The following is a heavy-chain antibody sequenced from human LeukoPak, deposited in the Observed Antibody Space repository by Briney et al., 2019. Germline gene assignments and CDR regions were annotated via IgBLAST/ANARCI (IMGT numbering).Heavy chain of an antibody. CDR2: TYWDDDK. CDR1: GFSLSTSGLG. Sequence: SGPTLLKPTETLTLTCTFSGFSLSTSGLGVGWIRQPPGKAMERPAHTYWDDDKGYSPSLKSRLTITKGTSKNQVVFTMTNMDPVDTATYYCAHTLEYCSGGSCFTFDYWGQGALVTVSS. CDR3: AHTLEYCSGGSCFTFDY. V-gene: IGHV2-5*02. D-gene: IGHD2-15*01. J-gene: IGHJ4*02.